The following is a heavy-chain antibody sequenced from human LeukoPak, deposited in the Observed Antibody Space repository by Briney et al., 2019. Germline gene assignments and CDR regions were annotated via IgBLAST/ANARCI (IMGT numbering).Heavy chain of an antibody. CDR3: ARHRYYEYVGEFNWFVP. D-gene: IGHD3-16*01. V-gene: IGHV4-38-2*01. Sequence: PSETLSLSCDVSGYSIRSGYYWGWIRQSPGKGLECIGSIYHSGSTSRNPSLKSRVAISVDTSKNQFSLKLSSVTAADTAVYYCARHRYYEYVGEFNWFVPWGQGTLVTVSS. J-gene: IGHJ5*02. CDR2: IYHSGST. CDR1: GYSIRSGYY.